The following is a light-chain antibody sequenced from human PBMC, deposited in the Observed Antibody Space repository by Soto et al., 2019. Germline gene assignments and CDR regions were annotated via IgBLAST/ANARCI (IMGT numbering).Light chain of an antibody. J-gene: IGLJ2*01. V-gene: IGLV2-8*01. CDR2: DVN. CDR1: SSDVGGYNY. CDR3: SSYAGSNTVV. Sequence: QSALTQPPSASGSPGQSVTISCTGTSSDVGGYNYVSWYQHHPGKAPKLLIYDVNNRPSGVPDRFSGSKSGNTASLTVSGLQTEDEADYYCSSYAGSNTVVFGGGTQLTVL.